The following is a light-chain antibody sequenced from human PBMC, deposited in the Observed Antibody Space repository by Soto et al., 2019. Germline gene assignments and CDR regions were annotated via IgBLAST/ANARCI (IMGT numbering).Light chain of an antibody. V-gene: IGKV3-15*01. CDR2: GAS. Sequence: EIVMTRSPANLSVSPGERATLSRTASQSVSRNLAWYQQNPGQGPRLLIYGASTRATGIPARFSGSGSGTEFTLTISSLQSEDFAVYYCQQYNKWPPYTFGQGTKVEIK. CDR3: QQYNKWPPYT. CDR1: QSVSRN. J-gene: IGKJ2*01.